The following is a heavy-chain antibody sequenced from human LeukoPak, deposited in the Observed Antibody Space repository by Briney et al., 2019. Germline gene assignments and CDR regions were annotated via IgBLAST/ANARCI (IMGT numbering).Heavy chain of an antibody. CDR2: IIPIFGTA. V-gene: IGHV1-69*13. CDR1: VGTFSSYA. D-gene: IGHD5-18*01. Sequence: SVKVSFKASVGTFSSYAISWLRQAPGQGLEWRGGIIPIFGTANYAQKFQGRVTITADESTSTAYMELSSLRSEDTAVCYCARGWFSNGYSYGRTLPAFDIWGQGTMVTVSS. J-gene: IGHJ3*02. CDR3: ARGWFSNGYSYGRTLPAFDI.